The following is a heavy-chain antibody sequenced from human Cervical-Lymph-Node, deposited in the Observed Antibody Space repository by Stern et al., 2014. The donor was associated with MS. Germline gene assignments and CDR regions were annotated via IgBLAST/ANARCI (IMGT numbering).Heavy chain of an antibody. CDR2: INGGPGTP. Sequence: QVQLVQSGAEVKKTGASMTISCKTSGYNFIDHAIHWVRQAPGQRLEWKGWINGGPGTPKYSQKFQGRVSFTRDKAASAAYIDLSSLSPDDTAVYYCARQPDYSDFLDFWGQGTLVTVSS. V-gene: IGHV1-3*01. J-gene: IGHJ4*02. CDR1: GYNFIDHA. CDR3: ARQPDYSDFLDF. D-gene: IGHD4-11*01.